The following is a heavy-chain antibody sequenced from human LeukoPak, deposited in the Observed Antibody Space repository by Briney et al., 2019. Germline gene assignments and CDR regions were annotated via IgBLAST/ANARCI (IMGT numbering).Heavy chain of an antibody. J-gene: IGHJ6*02. CDR2: ISGSGGST. V-gene: IGHV3-23*01. CDR1: GFTFSSYA. CDR3: AGKGITMVRDPGYYYYGMDV. D-gene: IGHD3-10*01. Sequence: GGSLRLSCAASGFTFSSYAMSWVRQAPGKGLEWVSAISGSGGSTYYADSVKGRFTISRDNSKNTLYLQMNSLRAEDTAVYYCAGKGITMVRDPGYYYYGMDVWGQGTTVTVSS.